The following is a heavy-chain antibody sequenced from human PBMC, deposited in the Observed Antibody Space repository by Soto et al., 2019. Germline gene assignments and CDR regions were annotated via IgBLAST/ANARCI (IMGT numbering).Heavy chain of an antibody. D-gene: IGHD2-15*01. CDR1: GFSLSTSGVG. Sequence: QITLKESGPPLVKPTQPLTLTCTFSGFSLSTSGVGVGWIRQPPGKALEWLALIYWDDDKRYSPSLKSRLTITKDTSKNQVVLTMTNMDPVDTATYYCSVVVVAVEYFQHWGQGTLVTVSS. CDR2: IYWDDDK. V-gene: IGHV2-5*02. J-gene: IGHJ1*01. CDR3: SVVVVAVEYFQH.